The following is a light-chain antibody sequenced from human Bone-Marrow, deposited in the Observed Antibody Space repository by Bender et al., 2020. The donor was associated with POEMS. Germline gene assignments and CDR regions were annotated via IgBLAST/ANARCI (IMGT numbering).Light chain of an antibody. Sequence: QSVLTQPPSAFGTPGQRVTISCSGSNSNIGTNAVNWYQQFPVMAPKLLIYTDNQRPSGVPDRFYAFKSGTSASLAISGLQSEDEADYYCAAWDAGRSGGVFGGGTKLTVL. CDR1: NSNIGTNA. V-gene: IGLV1-44*01. CDR3: AAWDAGRSGGV. J-gene: IGLJ3*02. CDR2: TDN.